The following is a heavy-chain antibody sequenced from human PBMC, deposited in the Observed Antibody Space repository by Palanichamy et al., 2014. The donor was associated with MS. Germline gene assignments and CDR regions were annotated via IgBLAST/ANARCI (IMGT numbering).Heavy chain of an antibody. CDR2: TYYRSKWYN. J-gene: IGHJ4*02. Sequence: VQLQQSGPGLVKPSQTLSLTCAISGDSVSSNTAAWNWIRQSPSRGLEWLGRTYYRSKWYNDLCSICERSNNHQPRHIQEPVLPAAELCDPEDTAVYYCVRDQRGLSVYSGGFDFGAFDYWGQGTLVTVSS. D-gene: IGHD5-12*01. V-gene: IGHV6-1*01. CDR3: VRDQRGLSVYSGGFDFGAFDY. CDR1: GDSVSSNTAA.